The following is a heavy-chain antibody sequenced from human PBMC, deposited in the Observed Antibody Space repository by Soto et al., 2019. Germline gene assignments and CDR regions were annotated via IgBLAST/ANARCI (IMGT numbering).Heavy chain of an antibody. J-gene: IGHJ4*02. CDR3: ARPRYDSSGQYYFDY. CDR1: GFTFSSYA. Sequence: GGSLRLSCAASGFTFSSYAMHWVRQAPGKGLEWVAVISYDGSNKYYADSVKGRFTISRDNSKNTLYLQMNSLRAEDTAVYYCARPRYDSSGQYYFDYWGQGTLVTVSS. CDR2: ISYDGSNK. V-gene: IGHV3-30-3*01. D-gene: IGHD3-22*01.